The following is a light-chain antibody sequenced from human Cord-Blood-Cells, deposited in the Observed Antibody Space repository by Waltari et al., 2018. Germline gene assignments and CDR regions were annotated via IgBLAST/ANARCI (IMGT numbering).Light chain of an antibody. V-gene: IGLV2-23*03. CDR3: CSYAGSSTFVV. J-gene: IGLJ2*01. CDR1: SSDVGSYNL. CDR2: EGS. Sequence: QSALTQPASVSGSPGQSITISCTGTSSDVGSYNLVSWYQQHPGNAPKLMIYEGSKRPSVVSNRFSGSKSGNPASLTISGLKAEDEADYYCCSYAGSSTFVVFGGGTKLTVL.